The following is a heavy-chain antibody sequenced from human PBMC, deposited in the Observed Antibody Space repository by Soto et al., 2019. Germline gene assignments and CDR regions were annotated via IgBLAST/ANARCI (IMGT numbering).Heavy chain of an antibody. J-gene: IGHJ4*02. CDR3: ARGVSFPDIVLMVETPGSFDY. CDR1: GGSISSSSYY. CDR2: IYYSGST. V-gene: IGHV4-39*01. Sequence: SETLSLTCTVSGGSISSSSYYWGWIRQPPGKGLEWIGSIYYSGSTYYNPSLKSRVTISVDTSKNQFSLKLSSVTAADTAVYYCARGVSFPDIVLMVETPGSFDYWGQGTLVTVSS. D-gene: IGHD2-8*01.